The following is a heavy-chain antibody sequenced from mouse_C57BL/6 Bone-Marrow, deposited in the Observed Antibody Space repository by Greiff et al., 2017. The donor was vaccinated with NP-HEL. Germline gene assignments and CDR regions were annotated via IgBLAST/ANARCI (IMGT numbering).Heavy chain of an antibody. CDR2: IDPENGDT. J-gene: IGHJ1*03. Sequence: EVKLQESGAELVRPGASVKLSCTASGFNIKDDYMHWVKQRPEQGLEWIGWIDPENGDTEYASKFQGKATITADTSSNTAYLQLSSLTSEDTAVYYCTLITTVPPWSFDVWGTGTTVTVSS. D-gene: IGHD1-1*01. V-gene: IGHV14-4*01. CDR1: GFNIKDDY. CDR3: TLITTVPPWSFDV.